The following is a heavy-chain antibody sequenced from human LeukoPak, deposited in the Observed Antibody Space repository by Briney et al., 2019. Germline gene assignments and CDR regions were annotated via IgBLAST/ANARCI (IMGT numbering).Heavy chain of an antibody. CDR1: GFTFSSYA. Sequence: GCLRLSCAASGFTFSSYAVSSVRQAPGKGLEWVTAISGSGGNTYYADSVKGRFTVSRDNSKNTLYLQMNSLRAEDTAVYYCAKSGCHIVVVIVKGFDYWGQGTLVIVSS. CDR2: ISGSGGNT. V-gene: IGHV3-23*01. CDR3: AKSGCHIVVVIVKGFDY. J-gene: IGHJ4*02. D-gene: IGHD2-21*01.